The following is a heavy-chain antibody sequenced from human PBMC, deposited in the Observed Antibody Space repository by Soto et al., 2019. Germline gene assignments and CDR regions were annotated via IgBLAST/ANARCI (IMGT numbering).Heavy chain of an antibody. V-gene: IGHV3-9*01. CDR1: GFTFDDYA. J-gene: IGHJ4*02. CDR3: AKRDY. Sequence: EVQVVESGGGLVQPGRSLRLSCAASGFTFDDYAMHWVRQAPGKGLEWVSGISWNSGSIGYADSVKGRFTISRDNAKNSLYLQMNSLRAEDTALYCCAKRDYWGQGTLVTVSS. CDR2: ISWNSGSI.